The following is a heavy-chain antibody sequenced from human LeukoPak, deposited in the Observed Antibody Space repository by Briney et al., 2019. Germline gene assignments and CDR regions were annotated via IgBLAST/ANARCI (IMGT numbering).Heavy chain of an antibody. D-gene: IGHD4-11*01. J-gene: IGHJ4*02. V-gene: IGHV4-34*08. CDR3: ATSTKVVRPDSWDS. CDR2: INLGGST. CDR1: GFTFSSHG. Sequence: GTLRLSCAASGFTFSSHGMDWVRQSPGEGLEWIGEINLGGSTNYNPSLKSRVTMTIDTSKREVSLKLTSVTAADTSIYFCATSTKVVRPDSWDSWGQGTLVSVSS.